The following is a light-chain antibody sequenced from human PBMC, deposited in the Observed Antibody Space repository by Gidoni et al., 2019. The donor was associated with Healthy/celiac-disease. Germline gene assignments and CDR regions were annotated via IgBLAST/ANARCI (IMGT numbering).Light chain of an antibody. CDR3: QQSYSTPPDT. CDR2: AAS. CDR1: QSISSY. V-gene: IGKV1-39*01. J-gene: IGKJ2*01. Sequence: DIQMTQSPSSLSASVGDRVTITCRASQSISSYLNWYQQKPGKAPKLLIYAASSLQSGVPSRCSSSGSGTDYTLTISSLQPEDFATYYCQQSYSTPPDTFXQXTKLEIK.